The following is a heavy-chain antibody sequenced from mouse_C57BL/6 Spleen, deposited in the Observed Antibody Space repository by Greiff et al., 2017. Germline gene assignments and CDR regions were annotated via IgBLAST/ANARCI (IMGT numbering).Heavy chain of an antibody. V-gene: IGHV1-15*01. CDR1: GYTFTDYE. CDR2: IDPETGGT. J-gene: IGHJ2*01. CDR3: TINWDGRYFDY. D-gene: IGHD4-1*02. Sequence: QVQLQQSGAELVRPGASVTLSCKASGYTFTDYEMHWVKQTPVHGLEWIGAIDPETGGTAYNQKFKGKAILTADKSSSTAYMELRSLTSEDSAVYYCTINWDGRYFDYGGQGTTLTVSS.